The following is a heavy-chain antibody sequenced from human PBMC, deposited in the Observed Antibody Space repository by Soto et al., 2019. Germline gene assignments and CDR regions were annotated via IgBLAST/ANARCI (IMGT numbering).Heavy chain of an antibody. Sequence: EVQLLESGGGLVQPGGSLRLSCAASEFTFSNYAMTWVRQAPGKGLEWVSAISGSGVHTYYADSVKGRFTCSRDDSRNTLYLQMNSLRAEDTAVYYCAKARRDKYSSGPYDMDVWGQGTTVTVSS. J-gene: IGHJ6*02. D-gene: IGHD6-19*01. CDR2: ISGSGVHT. CDR3: AKARRDKYSSGPYDMDV. CDR1: EFTFSNYA. V-gene: IGHV3-23*01.